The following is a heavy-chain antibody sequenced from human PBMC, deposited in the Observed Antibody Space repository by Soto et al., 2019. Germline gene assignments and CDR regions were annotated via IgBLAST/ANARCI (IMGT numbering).Heavy chain of an antibody. CDR2: IDPSDSYT. Sequence: PGESLKISCKGSGYSFTSYWISWVRQMPGKGLEWMGRIDPSDSYTNYSPSFQGHVTISADKSISTAYLQWSSLKASDTAMYYCARVDETRDYGDYYFDYWGQGTLVTVS. CDR1: GYSFTSYW. CDR3: ARVDETRDYGDYYFDY. J-gene: IGHJ4*02. V-gene: IGHV5-10-1*01. D-gene: IGHD4-17*01.